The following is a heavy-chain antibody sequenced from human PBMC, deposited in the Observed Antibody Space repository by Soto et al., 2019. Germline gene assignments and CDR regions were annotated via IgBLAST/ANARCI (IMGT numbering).Heavy chain of an antibody. Sequence: QVQLVQSGAEVKKPGASVKVSCKASGYTFTRNDINWVRQATGQGPEWMGWMNPNSGNTGYAQKFQGRVTMTRNTSISTAYMDLSSLRFEDTAVYYCAIVVAGHGFDYWGQGTLVTVSS. CDR1: GYTFTRND. CDR2: MNPNSGNT. J-gene: IGHJ4*02. V-gene: IGHV1-8*01. CDR3: AIVVAGHGFDY. D-gene: IGHD2-15*01.